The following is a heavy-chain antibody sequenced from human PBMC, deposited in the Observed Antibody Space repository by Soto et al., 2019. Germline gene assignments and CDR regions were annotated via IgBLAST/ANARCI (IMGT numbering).Heavy chain of an antibody. CDR2: IYYSGST. D-gene: IGHD3-10*01. J-gene: IGHJ6*02. CDR1: DGFISSVGYY. Sequence: QVQLQESGPGLVKPSQTLSLTCTVSDGFISSVGYYWSWIRQHPGKGLEWIGYIYYSGSTYYTPCLKCLVTIPVDTSKSQFSLKLSSVTAADTAVYYCARARGGMDVWGQGTTVTVSS. CDR3: ARARGGMDV. V-gene: IGHV4-31*01.